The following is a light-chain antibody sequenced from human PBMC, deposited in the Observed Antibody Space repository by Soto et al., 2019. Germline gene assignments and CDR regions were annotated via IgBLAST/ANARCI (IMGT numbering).Light chain of an antibody. J-gene: IGLJ3*02. CDR1: SSNIGSNT. CDR3: AACHDSLNGWV. CDR2: SNN. V-gene: IGLV1-44*01. Sequence: QSVLTQPPSASGTPGQRVTISCSGSSSNIGSNTVNWYQQLPGTAPKLLIYSNNQRPSGVPDRFSVSKSGTSASMAISRLQSEEETDYYCAACHDSLNGWVFGGGTKLTVL.